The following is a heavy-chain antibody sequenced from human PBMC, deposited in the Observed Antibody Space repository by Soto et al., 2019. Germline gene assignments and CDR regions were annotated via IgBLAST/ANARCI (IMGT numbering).Heavy chain of an antibody. CDR2: IYPGDSDT. CDR1: GYSFTSYW. CDR3: ATGGSPLNAYYYGMDV. J-gene: IGHJ6*02. D-gene: IGHD2-15*01. Sequence: ETLSLTCTVSGYSFTSYWIGWVRQMPGKGLEWMGIIYPGDSDTRYSPSFQGQVTISADKSISTAYLQWSSLKASDTAMYYCATGGSPLNAYYYGMDVWGQGTTVTVSS. V-gene: IGHV5-51*01.